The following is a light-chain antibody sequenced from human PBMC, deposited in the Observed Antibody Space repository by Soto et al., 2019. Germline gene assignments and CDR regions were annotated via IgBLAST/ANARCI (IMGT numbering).Light chain of an antibody. J-gene: IGLJ1*01. CDR1: SSDVGGYNY. CDR2: EVT. CDR3: CSYAGSYTWV. Sequence: QSALTQPASVSGSPGQSITISCTGTSSDVGGYNYVSWYQQHPGKAPKLMIYEVTQRPSGVPDRFSGTKSGNTASLTISGLQAEDEADYYCCSYAGSYTWVFGSGTKLTVL. V-gene: IGLV2-11*01.